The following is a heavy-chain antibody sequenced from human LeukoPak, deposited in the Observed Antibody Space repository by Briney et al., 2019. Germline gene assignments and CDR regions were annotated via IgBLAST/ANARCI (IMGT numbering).Heavy chain of an antibody. CDR1: GYTFTSYD. D-gene: IGHD6-6*01. Sequence: GASVKVSCKASGYTFTSYDINWVRQATGQGLEWMGWMNPNSGNAAYPENFQGRVTMTRDTSTSTAYMELSSLTSEDTAVYFCARAMRVASSSLFIYWGQGTLVTVSS. V-gene: IGHV1-8*01. CDR2: MNPNSGNA. CDR3: ARAMRVASSSLFIY. J-gene: IGHJ4*02.